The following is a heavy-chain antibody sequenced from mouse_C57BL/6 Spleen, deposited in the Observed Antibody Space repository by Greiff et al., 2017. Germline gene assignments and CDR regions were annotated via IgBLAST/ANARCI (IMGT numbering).Heavy chain of an antibody. CDR1: GYSITSGYY. CDR3: AGSNWYYFDY. J-gene: IGHJ2*01. CDR2: ISYDGSN. V-gene: IGHV3-6*01. Sequence: EVQLQESGPGLVKPSQSLSLTCSVTGYSITSGYYWNWIRQFPGNKLEWMGYISYDGSNNYNPSLKNRISITRDTSKNQFFLKLNSVTTEDTATYYCAGSNWYYFDYWGQGTTLTVSS. D-gene: IGHD4-1*01.